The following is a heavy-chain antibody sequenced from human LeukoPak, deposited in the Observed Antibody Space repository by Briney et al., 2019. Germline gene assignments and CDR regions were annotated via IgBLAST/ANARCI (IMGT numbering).Heavy chain of an antibody. D-gene: IGHD5-24*01. J-gene: IGHJ3*02. V-gene: IGHV3-9*01. CDR1: GFTFDDYA. CDR2: VSWNNNNI. Sequence: GRSLRLSCAASGFTFDDYAMHWVRQAPGKGLEWVSGVSWNNNNIGYADSVKGRFTISRDNSKNTLYLQMNSLRAEDTAVYYCAREGWLQLRDAFDIWGQGTMVTVSS. CDR3: AREGWLQLRDAFDI.